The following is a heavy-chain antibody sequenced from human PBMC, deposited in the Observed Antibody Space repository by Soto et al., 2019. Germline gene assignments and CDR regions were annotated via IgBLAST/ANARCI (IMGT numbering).Heavy chain of an antibody. CDR2: ISYDGSNK. V-gene: IGHV3-30*18. CDR1: GFTFSSYG. CDR3: AKDKWIQSRGSYYYGMDV. J-gene: IGHJ6*02. Sequence: QVQLVESGGGVVQPGRSLRLSCAASGFTFSSYGMHWVRQAPGKGLEWVAVISYDGSNKYYADSVKGRFTISRDNSKNTLYLQMNSLRAEDTAVYYCAKDKWIQSRGSYYYGMDVWVQGTTVTVSS. D-gene: IGHD5-18*01.